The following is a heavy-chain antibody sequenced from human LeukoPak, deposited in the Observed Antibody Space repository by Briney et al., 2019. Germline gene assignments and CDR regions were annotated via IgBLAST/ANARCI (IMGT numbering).Heavy chain of an antibody. D-gene: IGHD2-2*01. J-gene: IGHJ4*02. Sequence: GESLKISCKGSGYSFTSYWIGWVRQMPGKGLEWMGIIYPGDSDTRYSPSFQGQVTISADKSISTAYLQWSSLKASDTAMYYCARLGLYSSTSCYLEYWGQGTLVTVSS. CDR1: GYSFTSYW. CDR3: ARLGLYSSTSCYLEY. V-gene: IGHV5-51*01. CDR2: IYPGDSDT.